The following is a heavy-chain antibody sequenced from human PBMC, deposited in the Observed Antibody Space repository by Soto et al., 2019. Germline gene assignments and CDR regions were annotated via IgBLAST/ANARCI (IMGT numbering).Heavy chain of an antibody. Sequence: SETLSLTCAVYGGSFSGYYWSWIRQPPGKGLEWIGEINHSGSTNYNPSLKSRVTISVDTSKNQFSLKLSSVTAADTAVYYCARVGTSGHYYGSGSYYNPFDYWGQGTLVTVSS. CDR1: GGSFSGYY. D-gene: IGHD3-10*01. CDR3: ARVGTSGHYYGSGSYYNPFDY. V-gene: IGHV4-34*01. J-gene: IGHJ4*02. CDR2: INHSGST.